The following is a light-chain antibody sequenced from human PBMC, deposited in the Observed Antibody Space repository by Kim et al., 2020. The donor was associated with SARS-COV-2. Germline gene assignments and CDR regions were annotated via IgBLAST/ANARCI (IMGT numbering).Light chain of an antibody. Sequence: LSPGERATLSCRASQSVSRYLAWYKQKPGQAPRLLIYDASNRATGIPARFSGSGSGTDFTLIISSLETEDFAVYYCQQRSDWPLTFGGGTKVDIK. J-gene: IGKJ4*01. V-gene: IGKV3-11*01. CDR2: DAS. CDR3: QQRSDWPLT. CDR1: QSVSRY.